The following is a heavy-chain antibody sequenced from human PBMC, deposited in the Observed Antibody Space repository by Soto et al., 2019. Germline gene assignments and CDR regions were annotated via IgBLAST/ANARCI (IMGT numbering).Heavy chain of an antibody. CDR3: ARENFPQSGSYHDF. Sequence: GASVKVSCKPSGYTFTVHSIHWVRQAPGQRLEWLGWVTAGSGYTDYSQNFQGRVTITRDTSASTAYMELRSLRSEDTAVYYCARENFPQSGSYHDFWGQGTLVTVSS. V-gene: IGHV1-3*01. CDR1: GYTFTVHS. CDR2: VTAGSGYT. J-gene: IGHJ4*03.